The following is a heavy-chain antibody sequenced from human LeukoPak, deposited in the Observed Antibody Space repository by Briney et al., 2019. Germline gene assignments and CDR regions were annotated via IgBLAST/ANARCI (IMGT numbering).Heavy chain of an antibody. CDR3: ASPRAYEKYYFDY. CDR1: GYTFTSYY. D-gene: IGHD3-3*01. V-gene: IGHV1-46*01. J-gene: IGHJ4*02. Sequence: ASVKVSCKASGYTFTSYYMHWVRQAPGQGLDWMGIINPSGGSTSYAQKFQGRVTITMDTSTSTVYMELSSLRSEDTAVYYCASPRAYEKYYFDYWGQGTLVTVSS. CDR2: INPSGGST.